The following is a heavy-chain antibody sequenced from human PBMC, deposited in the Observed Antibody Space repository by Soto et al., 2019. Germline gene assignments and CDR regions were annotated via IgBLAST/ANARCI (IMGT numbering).Heavy chain of an antibody. J-gene: IGHJ5*02. CDR3: ARAVVVPAAEFDP. V-gene: IGHV1-69*02. Sequence: QVQLVQSGAEVKKPGSSVKVSWKASGGTFSSYTISWVRQAPGQGLEWMGRIIPILGIANYAQKFQGRVTITADKSTSTAYMELSSLRSEDTAVYYCARAVVVPAAEFDPWGQGTLVTVSS. D-gene: IGHD2-2*01. CDR2: IIPILGIA. CDR1: GGTFSSYT.